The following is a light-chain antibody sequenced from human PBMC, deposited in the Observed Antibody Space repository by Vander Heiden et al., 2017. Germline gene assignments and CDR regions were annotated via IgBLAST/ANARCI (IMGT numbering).Light chain of an antibody. V-gene: IGKV2-30*01. CDR3: MQGTHWPYT. CDR2: KVS. CDR1: QSLVYSDGNTY. J-gene: IGKJ2*01. Sequence: DAVMTQSPLSLPVTLGQPASISCRSSQSLVYSDGNTYLNWFHQRTGQSPRRLIYKVSNRDSGVPDRFSGSVSGTDFILRISRVEAEDVGVYYCMQGTHWPYTFGQGTNLEIK.